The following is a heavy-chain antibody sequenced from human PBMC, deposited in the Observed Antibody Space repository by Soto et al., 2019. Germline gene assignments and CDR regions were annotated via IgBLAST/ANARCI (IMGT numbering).Heavy chain of an antibody. V-gene: IGHV4-59*08. CDR1: GGSISSYY. Sequence: QVQLQESGPGLVKPSETLSLTCTVSGGSISSYYWSWIRQPPGKGLEWIGYIYYSGSTNYNPSLECRVTISVDTSTNQFSLKLSSVTAADTAVYYCARRYSSSWYDYWGQGTLVTVSS. D-gene: IGHD6-13*01. CDR2: IYYSGST. CDR3: ARRYSSSWYDY. J-gene: IGHJ4*02.